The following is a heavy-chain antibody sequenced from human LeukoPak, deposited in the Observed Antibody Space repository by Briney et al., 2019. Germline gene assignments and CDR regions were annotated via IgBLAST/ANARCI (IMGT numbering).Heavy chain of an antibody. J-gene: IGHJ4*02. D-gene: IGHD3-16*01. CDR1: GGSISSGGYS. CDR3: ARAAVGGLFDY. V-gene: IGHV4-30-2*01. CDR2: IYHSGST. Sequence: SETLSLTCAVSGGSISSGGYSWSWIRQPPGKGLEWIGYIYHSGSTYYNPSLKSRVTISVDRSKNQFSLKLSSVTAADTAVYYCARAAVGGLFDYWGQGTLVTVSP.